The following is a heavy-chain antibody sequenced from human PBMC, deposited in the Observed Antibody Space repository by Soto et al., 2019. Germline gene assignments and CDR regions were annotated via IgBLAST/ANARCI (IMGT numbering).Heavy chain of an antibody. Sequence: ASVKVSCKASGYTFTGYYMHWVRQAPGQGLEWMGWINPNSGGTNYAQKFQGRVTMTRDTSISTAYMELSRLRSDDTAVAYCARERFSGGSCYPEYYYYYGMDVWGQGTTVTVSS. CDR2: INPNSGGT. V-gene: IGHV1-2*02. CDR1: GYTFTGYY. J-gene: IGHJ6*02. D-gene: IGHD2-15*01. CDR3: ARERFSGGSCYPEYYYYYGMDV.